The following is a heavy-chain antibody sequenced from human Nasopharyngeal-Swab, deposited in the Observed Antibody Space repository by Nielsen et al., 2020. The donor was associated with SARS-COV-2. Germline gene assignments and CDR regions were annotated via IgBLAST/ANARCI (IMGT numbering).Heavy chain of an antibody. Sequence: GGSLRRSCAGSGFTFNNYNFNWVRQAPGKGLEWVSSISSSSSYIYYADSVKGRFTISRDNAKNSLYLQMNSLRAEDTAVYYCARDGLDYDFWSAYFMDVWGQGTTVTVSS. CDR3: ARDGLDYDFWSAYFMDV. J-gene: IGHJ6*02. V-gene: IGHV3-21*01. CDR1: GFTFNNYN. CDR2: ISSSSSYI. D-gene: IGHD3-3*01.